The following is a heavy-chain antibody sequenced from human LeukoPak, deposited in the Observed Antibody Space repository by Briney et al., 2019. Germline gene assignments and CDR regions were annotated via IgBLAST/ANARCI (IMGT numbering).Heavy chain of an antibody. CDR2: ISAYNGNT. CDR1: GYTFTSYG. CDR3: AREVAAVPPFDY. Sequence: ASVKVSCKASGYTFTSYGISWVRQASGQGLEWMGWISAYNGNTNYAQKLQGRVTMTTDTSTSTAYMELRSLRSDDTAVYYCAREVAAVPPFDYWGQGTLVTVSS. D-gene: IGHD6-13*01. J-gene: IGHJ4*02. V-gene: IGHV1-18*04.